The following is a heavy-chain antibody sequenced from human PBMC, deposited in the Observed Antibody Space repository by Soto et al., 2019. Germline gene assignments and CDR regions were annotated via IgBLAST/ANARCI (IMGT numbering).Heavy chain of an antibody. D-gene: IGHD6-19*01. CDR1: GITFSNAW. J-gene: IGHJ4*02. CDR2: IRSKTDGGTT. Sequence: GGSLRLSCAASGITFSNAWMNWVRQAPGKGLEYIGRIRSKTDGGTTEYAAPVEGRFTISRDDSKNTLYLQMGGLKASDTAMYYCARHTGIPVAAPTFDYWGQGTLVTVSS. V-gene: IGHV3-15*01. CDR3: ARHTGIPVAAPTFDY.